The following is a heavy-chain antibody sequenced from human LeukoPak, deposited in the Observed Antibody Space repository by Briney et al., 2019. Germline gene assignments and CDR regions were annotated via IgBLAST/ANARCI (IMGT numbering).Heavy chain of an antibody. CDR1: GYTFTSYG. CDR2: INANNGNT. CDR3: ARDRSIAARRIGY. J-gene: IGHJ4*02. D-gene: IGHD6-6*01. Sequence: ASVKVSCKASGYTFTSYGITWVRQAPGQGLEWMGWINANNGNTNYAQNLQGRVTMTRDTSTSIAYMELRSLRSDDTAVYYCARDRSIAARRIGYWGQGALVTVSS. V-gene: IGHV1-18*01.